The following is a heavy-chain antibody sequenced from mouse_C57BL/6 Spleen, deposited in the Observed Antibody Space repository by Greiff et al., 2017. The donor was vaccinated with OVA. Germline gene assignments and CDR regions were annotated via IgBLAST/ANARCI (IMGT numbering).Heavy chain of an antibody. Sequence: QVQLQQPGAELVRPGASVKLSCKASGYTFTSYWMQWVKQRPGQGLEWIGEIDPSDSYTNYNQKFKGKATLTVDTSSSTAYMQLSSLTSEDSAVYYCARRIYGSSFYAMDYWGQGTSVTVSS. CDR2: IDPSDSYT. CDR3: ARRIYGSSFYAMDY. J-gene: IGHJ4*01. V-gene: IGHV1-50*01. CDR1: GYTFTSYW. D-gene: IGHD1-1*01.